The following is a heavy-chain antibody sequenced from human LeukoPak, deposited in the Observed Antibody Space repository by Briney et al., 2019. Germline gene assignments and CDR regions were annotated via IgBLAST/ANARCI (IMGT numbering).Heavy chain of an antibody. CDR2: IYYSGST. V-gene: IGHV4-61*08. J-gene: IGHJ3*02. D-gene: IGHD5-12*01. Sequence: SETLSLTCAVSGGSISSGGYYWSWIRQPPGKGLEWIGYIYYSGSTNYNPSLKSRVTISVDTSKNQFSLKLSSVTAADTAVYYCARDRRGYAFDIWGQGTMVTVSS. CDR3: ARDRRGYAFDI. CDR1: GGSISSGGYY.